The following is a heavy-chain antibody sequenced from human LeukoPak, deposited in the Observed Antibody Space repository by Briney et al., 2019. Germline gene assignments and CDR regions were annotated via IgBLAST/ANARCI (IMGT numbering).Heavy chain of an antibody. CDR2: IYDIGTT. CDR1: GFTVSNNY. Sequence: GGSLRLPCAASGFTVSNNYMSWVRQAPGTGLEWVSIIYDIGTTYYADSVKGRFTISRDNSQNTLYLQLNSLRAEDTAVYYCAKTAVTPGSSDAFDIWGQGTVVTVSS. J-gene: IGHJ3*02. CDR3: AKTAVTPGSSDAFDI. D-gene: IGHD4-17*01. V-gene: IGHV3-53*01.